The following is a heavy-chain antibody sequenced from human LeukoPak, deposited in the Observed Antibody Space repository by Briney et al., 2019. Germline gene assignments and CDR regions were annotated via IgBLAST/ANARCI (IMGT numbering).Heavy chain of an antibody. D-gene: IGHD3-22*01. CDR3: ARDLWNFFDSSGYYNDFDS. CDR1: GFTFISYG. CDR2: IGGYDGDR. J-gene: IGHJ5*01. V-gene: IGHV1-18*01. Sequence: GASVKVSCKASGFTFISYGFSWVRQAPGQGLEWVGWIGGYDGDRHYAQNFQGRVTMTTDTSTSTAYMELRSLRSDDTAVYYCARDLWNFFDSSGYYNDFDSWGQGTLVTASS.